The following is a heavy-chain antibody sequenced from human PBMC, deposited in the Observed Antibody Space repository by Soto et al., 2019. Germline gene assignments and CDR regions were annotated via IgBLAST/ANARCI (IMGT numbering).Heavy chain of an antibody. CDR3: ARHPGRPYYYYGMDV. J-gene: IGHJ6*02. CDR2: ISAYNGNT. D-gene: IGHD2-15*01. CDR1: GYTFTSYG. Sequence: ASVKVSCKASGYTFTSYGSSWVRQAPGQGLEWMGWISAYNGNTNYAQKLQGRVTMTADESTSTAYMELSSLRSEDTAVYYCARHPGRPYYYYGMDVWGQGTTLTVSS. V-gene: IGHV1-18*01.